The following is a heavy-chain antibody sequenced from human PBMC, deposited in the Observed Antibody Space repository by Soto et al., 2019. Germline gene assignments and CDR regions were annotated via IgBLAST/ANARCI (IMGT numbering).Heavy chain of an antibody. V-gene: IGHV4-59*01. D-gene: IGHD5-18*01. CDR2: IYYSGST. J-gene: IGHJ4*02. CDR3: AREGRRYGLDY. CDR1: GGSISSYY. Sequence: ASETLSLTCTVSGGSISSYYWSWIRQPPGKGLEWIGYIYYSGSTNYNPSLKSRVTISVDTSKNQFSLKLSSVTAADTAVYYCAREGRRYGLDYWGQGTLVTVSS.